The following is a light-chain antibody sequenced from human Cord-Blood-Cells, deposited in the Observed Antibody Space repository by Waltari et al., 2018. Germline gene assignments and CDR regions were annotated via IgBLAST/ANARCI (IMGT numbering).Light chain of an antibody. CDR2: GAS. Sequence: EIVLTQSPGTLSLSPGERVTLSCRASQSVRSSYLAWYQQKPGQAPRLLIYGASSSATGIPDRFSGSGSGTDFTLTISRLEPEDFAVYYCQQYGSSPRTFGQGTKVEIK. V-gene: IGKV3-20*01. J-gene: IGKJ1*01. CDR1: QSVRSSY. CDR3: QQYGSSPRT.